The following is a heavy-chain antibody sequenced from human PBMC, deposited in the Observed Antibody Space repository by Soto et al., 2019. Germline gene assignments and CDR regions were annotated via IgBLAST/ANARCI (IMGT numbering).Heavy chain of an antibody. Sequence: ASVKVSCKACGYTFTSYAMHWVRQAPGQRLEWMGWINAGNGNTKYSQKFQGRVTITRDTSASTAYMELSSLRSEDTAVYYCARAWVVVTAPDYWGQGTLVTVSS. CDR1: GYTFTSYA. V-gene: IGHV1-3*01. CDR2: INAGNGNT. D-gene: IGHD2-21*02. CDR3: ARAWVVVTAPDY. J-gene: IGHJ4*02.